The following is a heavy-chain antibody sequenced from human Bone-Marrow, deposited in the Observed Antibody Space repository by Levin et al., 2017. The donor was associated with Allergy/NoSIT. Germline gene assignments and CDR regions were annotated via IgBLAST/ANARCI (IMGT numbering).Heavy chain of an antibody. CDR2: IGTSGSPK. J-gene: IGHJ3*02. D-gene: IGHD2-21*02. CDR1: GFTFSDYY. V-gene: IGHV3-11*01. Sequence: GGSLRLSCGASGFTFSDYYMTWVRQPPGRGLEWVSYIGTSGSPKYYADSVKGRFTISRDNAKNSLYLQMSSLTAEDTAVYYCAMSFAPYCGGDCRDALDIWGQGTMVTVSS. CDR3: AMSFAPYCGGDCRDALDI.